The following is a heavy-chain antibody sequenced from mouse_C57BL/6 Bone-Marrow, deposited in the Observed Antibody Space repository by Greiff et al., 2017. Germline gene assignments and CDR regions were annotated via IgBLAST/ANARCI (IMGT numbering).Heavy chain of an antibody. CDR2: VSNLAYSI. CDR3: ARQLRYAMDY. D-gene: IGHD3-2*02. V-gene: IGHV5-15*01. Sequence: DVKLQESGGGLVQPGGSLKLSCAVSGFTFSDYGMAWVRQAPRKGPEWVAFVSNLAYSIYSADFVTGRFTIYRENAKNTLYQEMSSLRSEDTAMYYCARQLRYAMDYWGQGTSVTVSS. CDR1: GFTFSDYG. J-gene: IGHJ4*01.